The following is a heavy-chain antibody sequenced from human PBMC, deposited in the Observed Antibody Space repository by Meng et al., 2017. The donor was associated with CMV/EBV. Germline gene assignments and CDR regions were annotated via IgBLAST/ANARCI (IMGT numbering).Heavy chain of an antibody. V-gene: IGHV6-1*01. CDR2: TYYRSKWYN. D-gene: IGHD5-12*01. Sequence: LRLSCAISGDSASSNSAAWNWIRQSPSRGLEWLGRTYYRSKWYNDYAVSVKSRITINPDTSKNQFSLQLNSVTPEDTAVYYCARVYSGYGEYYFDYWGQGTLVTVSS. CDR3: ARVYSGYGEYYFDY. J-gene: IGHJ4*02. CDR1: GDSASSNSAA.